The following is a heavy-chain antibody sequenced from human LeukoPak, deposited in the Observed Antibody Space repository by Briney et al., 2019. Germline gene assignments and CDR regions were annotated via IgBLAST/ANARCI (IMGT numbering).Heavy chain of an antibody. Sequence: PGGSLRLSCAASGFTFSSYAMSWVRQAPGKGLEWVSAISGSGGSTYYADSVKGRFTISRDNSENTLYLQMNSLRAEDTAVYYCAKCGYDSSGYDRGFDYWGQGTLVTVSS. J-gene: IGHJ4*02. CDR2: ISGSGGST. CDR1: GFTFSSYA. CDR3: AKCGYDSSGYDRGFDY. D-gene: IGHD3-22*01. V-gene: IGHV3-23*01.